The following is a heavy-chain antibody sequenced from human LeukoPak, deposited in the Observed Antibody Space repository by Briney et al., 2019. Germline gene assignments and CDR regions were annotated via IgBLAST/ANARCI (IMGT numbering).Heavy chain of an antibody. D-gene: IGHD3-22*01. CDR2: ISSSSSYI. Sequence: GGSLRLSCAASGFTFSSYSMNWVRQAPGKGLEWVSSISSSSSYIYYADSVKGRFTISRDNAKNSLYLQMNSLRAEDTAVYYCAGSSSEDYYMDVWGKGTTVTVSS. J-gene: IGHJ6*03. CDR1: GFTFSSYS. CDR3: AGSSSEDYYMDV. V-gene: IGHV3-21*01.